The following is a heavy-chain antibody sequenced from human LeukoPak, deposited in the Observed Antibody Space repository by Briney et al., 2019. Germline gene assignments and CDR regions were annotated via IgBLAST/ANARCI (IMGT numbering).Heavy chain of an antibody. V-gene: IGHV3-30*18. CDR2: ISYDGSNK. Sequence: GGSLRLSCAASGFTFSSYGMHWVRQAPGKGLEWVAVISYDGSNKYYADSVKGRFTISRDNSKNTLYLQMNSLRAEDTAVYYCAKDQWFGELLVTNYYYCYGMDVWGQGTTVTVSS. CDR1: GFTFSSYG. D-gene: IGHD3-10*01. CDR3: AKDQWFGELLVTNYYYCYGMDV. J-gene: IGHJ6*02.